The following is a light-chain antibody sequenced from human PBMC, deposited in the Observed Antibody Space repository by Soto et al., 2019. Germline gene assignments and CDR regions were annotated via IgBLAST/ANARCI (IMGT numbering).Light chain of an antibody. Sequence: QSALTQPASVSGSPGQSITISCTGTSSDVGNYNLVSWYQQYPGKAPKLMIDEGGKRPSGVSNRFSGSKSGNTASLTISVLQAEDEADYYCCSFALRSTLIFGGGTKLTVL. J-gene: IGLJ2*01. CDR3: CSFALRSTLI. CDR1: SSDVGNYNL. V-gene: IGLV2-23*01. CDR2: EGG.